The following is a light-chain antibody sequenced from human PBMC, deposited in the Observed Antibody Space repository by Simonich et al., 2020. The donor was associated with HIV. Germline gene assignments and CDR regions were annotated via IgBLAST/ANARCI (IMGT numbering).Light chain of an antibody. V-gene: IGKV4-1*01. CDR3: QQYFTTPPT. J-gene: IGKJ3*01. CDR2: CAS. Sequence: DIVMTQSPDSLAVSLGERATINCNSSQSVLYSSKNKNYLAWYQQKPGQPPQLLIYCASTRESVVPDRFSGSGSGTDFTLTISSLQAEDVAVYYCQQYFTTPPTFGPGTKVDIK. CDR1: QSVLYSSKNKNY.